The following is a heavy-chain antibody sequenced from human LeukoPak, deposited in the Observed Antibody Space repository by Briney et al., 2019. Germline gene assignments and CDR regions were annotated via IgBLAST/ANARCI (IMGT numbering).Heavy chain of an antibody. J-gene: IGHJ3*02. CDR2: INPSGGST. Sequence: ASVKVSCKASGGTFSSYAISWVRQAPGQGLEWMGIINPSGGSTSYAQKFQGRVTMTRDTSTSTVYMELSSLRSEDTAVYYCAADRLKADNDAFDIWGQGTMVTVSS. V-gene: IGHV1-46*01. D-gene: IGHD2-15*01. CDR1: GGTFSSYA. CDR3: AADRLKADNDAFDI.